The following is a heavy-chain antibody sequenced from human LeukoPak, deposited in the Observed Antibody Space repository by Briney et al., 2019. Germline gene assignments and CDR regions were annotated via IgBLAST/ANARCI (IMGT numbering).Heavy chain of an antibody. Sequence: PSETLSLTCTVSGGSISSSSYYWGWIRQPPGKGLEWIGYIYYSGSTNYNPSLKSRVTISVDTSKNQFSLKLSSVTAADTAVYYCARVGSDLDAFDIWGQGAMVTVSS. D-gene: IGHD2-15*01. CDR2: IYYSGST. CDR3: ARVGSDLDAFDI. J-gene: IGHJ3*02. V-gene: IGHV4-61*05. CDR1: GGSISSSSYY.